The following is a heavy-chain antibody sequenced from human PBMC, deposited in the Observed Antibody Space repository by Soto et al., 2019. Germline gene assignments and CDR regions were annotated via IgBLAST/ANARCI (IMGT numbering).Heavy chain of an antibody. CDR2: IIPIFGTA. CDR3: ARHPRGYLNHYYGMDV. D-gene: IGHD3-22*01. CDR1: GGTFSSYA. Sequence: QVQLVQSGAEVKKPGPSVKVSCKASGGTFSSYAISWVRQAPGQGLEWMGGIIPIFGTANYAQKFQGRVTITADESTSTAYMELSSLRSEDTAVYYCARHPRGYLNHYYGMDVWGQGTTVTVSS. J-gene: IGHJ6*02. V-gene: IGHV1-69*01.